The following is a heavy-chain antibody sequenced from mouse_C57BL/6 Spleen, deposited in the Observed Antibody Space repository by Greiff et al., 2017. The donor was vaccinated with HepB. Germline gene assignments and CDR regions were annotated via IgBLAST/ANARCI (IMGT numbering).Heavy chain of an antibody. CDR3: TRSYYGSSYDWYFDV. V-gene: IGHV1-36*01. J-gene: IGHJ1*03. D-gene: IGHD1-1*01. CDR1: GFTFTDYY. CDR2: VYPYNGGT. Sequence: VQLQQSGPVLVKPGPSVKISCKASGFTFTDYYMHWVKQSHGKSLEWIGLVYPYNGGTSYNQKFKGKATLTVDTSSSTAYMELNSLTSEDSAVYYCTRSYYGSSYDWYFDVWGTGTTVTVSS.